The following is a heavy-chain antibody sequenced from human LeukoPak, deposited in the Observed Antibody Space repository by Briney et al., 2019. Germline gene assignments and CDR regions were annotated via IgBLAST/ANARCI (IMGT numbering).Heavy chain of an antibody. J-gene: IGHJ6*03. CDR1: GFTFSSYS. CDR3: ARAAVSYYFWSGYYEGYYYYMDV. Sequence: GGSLRLSCAASGFTFSSYSMNWVRQAPGKGLGWVSSISSSSSYIYYADSVKGRFTISRDNAKNSLYLQMNSLRAEDTAVYYCARAAVSYYFWSGYYEGYYYYMDVWGKGTTVTVSS. CDR2: ISSSSSYI. D-gene: IGHD3-3*01. V-gene: IGHV3-21*01.